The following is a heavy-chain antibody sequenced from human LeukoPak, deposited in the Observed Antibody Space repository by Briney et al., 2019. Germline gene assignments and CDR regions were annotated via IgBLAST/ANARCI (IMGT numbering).Heavy chain of an antibody. CDR2: ISGSGGST. CDR3: ANQYCSGGSCYSPRFDY. D-gene: IGHD2-15*01. V-gene: IGHV3-23*01. Sequence: PGGSLRLSCAASGFTFSSYAMSWVRQAPGKGLEWVSAISGSGGSTYYADSVKGRFTISRDNSKNTLYLQMSSLRAEDTAVYYCANQYCSGGSCYSPRFDYWGQGTLVTVSS. CDR1: GFTFSSYA. J-gene: IGHJ4*02.